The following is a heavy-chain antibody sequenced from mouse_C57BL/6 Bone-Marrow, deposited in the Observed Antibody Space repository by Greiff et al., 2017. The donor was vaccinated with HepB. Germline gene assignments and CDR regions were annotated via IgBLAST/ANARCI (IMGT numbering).Heavy chain of an antibody. CDR3: VSSPYWYFDV. D-gene: IGHD1-1*01. J-gene: IGHJ1*03. CDR2: IHPNSGST. V-gene: IGHV1-64*01. CDR1: GYTFNSYW. Sequence: VQLQQPGAELVKPGASVKLSCKASGYTFNSYWMHWVKQRPGQGLEWIGMIHPNSGSTNYHEKFKSKATLTVYKSSSTAYMQLSSLTSEDSAVYYCVSSPYWYFDVWGTGTTVTVSS.